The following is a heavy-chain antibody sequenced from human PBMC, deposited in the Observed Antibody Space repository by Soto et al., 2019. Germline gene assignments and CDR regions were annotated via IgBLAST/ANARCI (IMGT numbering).Heavy chain of an antibody. J-gene: IGHJ6*02. CDR3: AKDRNSNYDGYYYGMDV. V-gene: IGHV3-30*18. CDR1: GFTFSSYG. CDR2: ISYDGSNK. D-gene: IGHD4-4*01. Sequence: QVQLVESGGGVVQPGRSLRLSCAASGFTFSSYGMHWVRQAPGKGLEWVAVISYDGSNKYYADSVKGRFTISRDNSKNTLYLQMNSLRAEDTAVYYCAKDRNSNYDGYYYGMDVCGQGTTVTVSS.